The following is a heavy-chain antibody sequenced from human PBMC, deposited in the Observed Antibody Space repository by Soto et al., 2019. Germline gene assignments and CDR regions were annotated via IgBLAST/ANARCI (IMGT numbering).Heavy chain of an antibody. V-gene: IGHV4-39*01. D-gene: IGHD4-17*01. CDR2: SGTI. CDR3: ATYGGDTGRFDY. CDR1: GGSISSSRYD. Sequence: SETLSLTCSVSGGSISSSRYDWTWIRQPPGKGLEWINSGTIYFNPSLRSRVTISVDTSKNQFSLRLSSVTAADTAVYYCATYGGDTGRFDYWGQGNLVTVS. J-gene: IGHJ4*02.